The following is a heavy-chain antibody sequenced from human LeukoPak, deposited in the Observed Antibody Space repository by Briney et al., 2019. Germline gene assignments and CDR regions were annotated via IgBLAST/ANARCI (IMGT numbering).Heavy chain of an antibody. CDR3: ARLKYGGPSSSRTPRGAFDI. V-gene: IGHV4-34*01. Sequence: SGTLSLTCAVYGGSFSGYYWSWIRQPPGKGLEWIGEINHSGSTNYNPSLKSRVTISVDTPKNQFSLKLSSVTAADTAVYYCARLKYGGPSSSRTPRGAFDIWGQGTMVTVSS. CDR2: INHSGST. D-gene: IGHD6-6*01. CDR1: GGSFSGYY. J-gene: IGHJ3*02.